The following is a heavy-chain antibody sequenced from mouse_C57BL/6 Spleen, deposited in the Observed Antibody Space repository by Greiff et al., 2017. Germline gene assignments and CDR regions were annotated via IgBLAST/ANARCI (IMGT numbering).Heavy chain of an antibody. D-gene: IGHD4-1*01. CDR2: IDPETGGT. CDR1: GYTFTDYE. V-gene: IGHV1-15*01. Sequence: VQLQQSGAELVRPGASVTLSCKASGYTFTDYEMHWVKQTPVHGLEWIGAIDPETGGTAYNQKFKGKAILTADKSYSTAYMELRSLTSEDSAVYYCTKRKTGKGLYFDYWGQGTTLTVSS. J-gene: IGHJ2*01. CDR3: TKRKTGKGLYFDY.